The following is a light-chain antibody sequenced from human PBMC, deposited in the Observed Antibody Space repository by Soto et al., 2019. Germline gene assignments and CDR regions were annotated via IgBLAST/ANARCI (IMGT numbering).Light chain of an antibody. Sequence: QAVLTQPPSASGTPGQRVTLSCSGSSSNIGSNTVNWYQQLPGTAPKLLIYSNNQRPSWVPDRFSGSKSGTSASLAISGLQSEYYSHYYCASWYDILNGHVVFAGGTKVTLL. CDR3: ASWYDILNGHVV. J-gene: IGLJ2*01. V-gene: IGLV1-44*01. CDR1: SSNIGSNT. CDR2: SNN.